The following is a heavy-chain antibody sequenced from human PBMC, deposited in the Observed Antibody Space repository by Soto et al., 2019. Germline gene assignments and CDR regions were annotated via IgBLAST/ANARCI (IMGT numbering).Heavy chain of an antibody. CDR3: AKDGKMGQKLRLHAGYGMDL. V-gene: IGHV3-23*01. CDR2: ISVSGDNT. J-gene: IGHJ6*02. Sequence: PGGSLRLSCAASGFTFSRYAMNWVRQAPGRGLQWISGISVSGDNTSYVESVRGRFTVYRDNSKNTLYLQMNNLRAEDTALYYCAKDGKMGQKLRLHAGYGMDLWGQGTTVTVSS. D-gene: IGHD5-12*01. CDR1: GFTFSRYA.